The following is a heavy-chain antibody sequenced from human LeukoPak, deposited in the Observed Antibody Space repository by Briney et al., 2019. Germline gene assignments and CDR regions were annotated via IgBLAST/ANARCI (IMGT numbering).Heavy chain of an antibody. D-gene: IGHD3-22*01. Sequence: GGSLRLSCAASGFTFSSYAMSWVRQAPGKGLEWVSAISGSGGSTYYADSVKGRFTISRDNSKNTLYLQMNSLRAEDTAVYYCAKVSYYYDSSGYSFDYWGRGTLVTVSS. CDR1: GFTFSSYA. CDR3: AKVSYYYDSSGYSFDY. J-gene: IGHJ4*02. CDR2: ISGSGGST. V-gene: IGHV3-23*01.